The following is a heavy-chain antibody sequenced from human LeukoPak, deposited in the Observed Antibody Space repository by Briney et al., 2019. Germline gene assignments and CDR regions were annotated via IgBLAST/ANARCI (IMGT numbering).Heavy chain of an antibody. J-gene: IGHJ4*02. Sequence: SQTLSLTCAISGDSVSSNSATWNWIRQSPSRGLEWLGRTYYRSKWYNEYAVSVKSRIAINPDTSMNHFSLQLNSVTPEDTAVYYCVKNGVYTSGWYGGYFDYWGQGTLVTVSS. CDR3: VKNGVYTSGWYGGYFDY. D-gene: IGHD6-19*01. CDR2: TYYRSKWYN. V-gene: IGHV6-1*01. CDR1: GDSVSSNSAT.